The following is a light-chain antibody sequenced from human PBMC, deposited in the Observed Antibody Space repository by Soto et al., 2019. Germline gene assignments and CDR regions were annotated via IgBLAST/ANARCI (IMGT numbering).Light chain of an antibody. CDR1: NSNIGSNK. Sequence: QSLLTQPPSASGTPGQRVTISCSGSNSNIGSNKVNWYQQLPGTAPKLLIYTSNQRPSGVPDRFSGSKSGTSASLAISGLQSEDEADYYCATWDDSLQGYVFGIGTKVTVL. CDR2: TSN. V-gene: IGLV1-44*01. J-gene: IGLJ1*01. CDR3: ATWDDSLQGYV.